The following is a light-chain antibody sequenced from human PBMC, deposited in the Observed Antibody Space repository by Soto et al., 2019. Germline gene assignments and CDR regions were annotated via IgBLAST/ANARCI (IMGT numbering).Light chain of an antibody. CDR3: SSYTSSSTLGV. CDR1: SSDVGGYNY. Sequence: QSALTQPASVSGSPGQSITISCTGTSSDVGGYNYVSWYQQHPGKAPKLMIYDVSNRPSGVSNRFSGSKSGNTASLTISGLPAEDEADYNCSSYTSSSTLGVFGTGTKLTVL. J-gene: IGLJ1*01. CDR2: DVS. V-gene: IGLV2-14*01.